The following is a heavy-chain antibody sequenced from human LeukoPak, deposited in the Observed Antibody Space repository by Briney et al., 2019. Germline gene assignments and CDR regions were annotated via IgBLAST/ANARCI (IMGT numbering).Heavy chain of an antibody. CDR3: ARGALYGSGPYYNVYYFDY. CDR1: AYTFTDYY. J-gene: IGHJ4*02. Sequence: GASVKVSCKASAYTFTDYYMHWVRQAPGQGLEWMGWINPNTGGTNCAQKFQGRVTMSRDTSINTAYMELSSLRSDDTAVYHCARGALYGSGPYYNVYYFDYWGQGTLVTVSS. D-gene: IGHD3-10*01. CDR2: INPNTGGT. V-gene: IGHV1-2*02.